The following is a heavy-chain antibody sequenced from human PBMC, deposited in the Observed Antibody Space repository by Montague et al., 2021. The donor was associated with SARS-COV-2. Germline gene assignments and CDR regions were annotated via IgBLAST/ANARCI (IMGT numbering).Heavy chain of an antibody. V-gene: IGHV4-39*01. CDR2: ILYNDNT. CDR3: ANFTRVVAT. Sequence: SETLSLTCSVSGHSINTSPYYSSLLRPPPGKPLEWSGNILYNDNTYNNPFRHSLVKMSVDTSKNQCSLNLTSVTAAATVTYYCANFTRVVATWGHRTLVTVSS. J-gene: IGHJ5*01. CDR1: GHSINTSPYY. D-gene: IGHD2-21*01.